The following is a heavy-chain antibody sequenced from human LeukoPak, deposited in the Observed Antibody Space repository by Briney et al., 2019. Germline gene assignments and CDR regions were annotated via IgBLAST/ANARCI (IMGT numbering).Heavy chain of an antibody. Sequence: PRGSLRLSCAASGFTFRRNAMSWVRQAPGKRLEWVSAISGSGGSTYYADSVKGRFTISRDNSKNTLNLQMNSLRAEDTAVYYCAKDLPIAVAGTMRMGYFDYWGQGTLVTVSS. J-gene: IGHJ4*02. CDR3: AKDLPIAVAGTMRMGYFDY. CDR2: ISGSGGST. D-gene: IGHD1-7*01. CDR1: GFTFRRNA. V-gene: IGHV3-23*01.